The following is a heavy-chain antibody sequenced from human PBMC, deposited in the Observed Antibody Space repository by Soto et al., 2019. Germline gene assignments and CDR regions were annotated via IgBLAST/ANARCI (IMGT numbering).Heavy chain of an antibody. CDR1: GFTFSSYG. Sequence: QVQLVESGGGVVQPGRSLRLSCAASGFTFSSYGMHWVRQAPGKGLEWVAVIWYDGSNKYYADSVKGRFTISRDNSKNTLYLQMNSLRAEDTAVYYCAKDSSAYYDSSGYYDYWGQGTLVTVSS. V-gene: IGHV3-33*06. J-gene: IGHJ4*02. CDR3: AKDSSAYYDSSGYYDY. CDR2: IWYDGSNK. D-gene: IGHD3-22*01.